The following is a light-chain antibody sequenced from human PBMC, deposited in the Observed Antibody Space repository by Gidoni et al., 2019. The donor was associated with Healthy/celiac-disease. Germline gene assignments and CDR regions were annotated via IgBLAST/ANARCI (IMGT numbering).Light chain of an antibody. CDR1: QSVSSY. CDR3: QQRSNWPPLT. V-gene: IGKV3-11*01. CDR2: DAS. Sequence: DIVLTQSQATLSLSPGDRATLSCRASQSVSSYLAWYQQKPGQAPRLLIYDASNRATGIPARFSGSGSGTDFTLTISSLEPEDFAVYYCQQRSNWPPLTFGGGTKVEIK. J-gene: IGKJ4*01.